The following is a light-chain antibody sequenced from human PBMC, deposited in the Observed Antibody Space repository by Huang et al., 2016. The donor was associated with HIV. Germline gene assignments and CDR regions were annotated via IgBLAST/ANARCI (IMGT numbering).Light chain of an antibody. CDR3: QQYHSFPLT. CDR1: QGIGNY. V-gene: IGKV1-16*02. Sequence: DIQMTQSPSSVSASVGDRVSITCRASQGIGNYLAWFQHKPGKAPKSLVYGATNLQSGVPSKFRASGSGTDFTLTISSLQPEDFATYYCQQYHSFPLTFGGGTKVQIK. CDR2: GAT. J-gene: IGKJ4*01.